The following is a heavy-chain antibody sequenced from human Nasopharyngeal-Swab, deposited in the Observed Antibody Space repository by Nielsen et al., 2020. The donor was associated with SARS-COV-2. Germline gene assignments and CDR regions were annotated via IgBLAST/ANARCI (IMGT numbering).Heavy chain of an antibody. D-gene: IGHD4-23*01. CDR2: IRSKANSSAT. CDR1: GFTFSGSA. J-gene: IGHJ6*03. Sequence: GGSLRLSCAASGFTFSGSAMHWVRQASGKGLEWVGRIRSKANSSATAYAASVKGRFTISRDDSKNTAYLQMNSLKTEDTAVYYCTRPLGATVVTALTGYYYYMDVWGKGTTVTVSS. CDR3: TRPLGATVVTALTGYYYYMDV. V-gene: IGHV3-73*01.